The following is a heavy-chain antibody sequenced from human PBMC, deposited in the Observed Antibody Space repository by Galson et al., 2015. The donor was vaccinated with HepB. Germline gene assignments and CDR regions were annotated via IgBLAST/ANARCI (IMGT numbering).Heavy chain of an antibody. J-gene: IGHJ6*02. CDR3: AGHFIAVAGTEDYYYGMDV. V-gene: IGHV7-4-1*02. D-gene: IGHD6-19*01. CDR1: GYTFTSYA. CDR2: INTNTGNP. Sequence: SVKVSCKASGYTFTSYAMNWVRQAPGQGLEWMGWINTNTGNPTYAQGFTGRFVFSLDTSVSTAYLQISSLKAEDTAVYYCAGHFIAVAGTEDYYYGMDVWGQGTTVTVSS.